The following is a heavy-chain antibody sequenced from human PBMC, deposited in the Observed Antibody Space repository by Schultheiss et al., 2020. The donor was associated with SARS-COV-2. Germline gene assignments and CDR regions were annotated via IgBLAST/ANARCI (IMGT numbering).Heavy chain of an antibody. V-gene: IGHV3-21*06. D-gene: IGHD6-13*01. CDR1: GFTFSGYS. CDR3: ARDQSIVAATTGTFVEYFDS. CDR2: ITTSSSHI. Sequence: GGSLRLSCVASGFTFSGYSMNWVRQAPGKGLEWVSSITTSSSHISYADSVKGRFTISRDNARSSLFLQMSSLSADDTAVYYCARDQSIVAATTGTFVEYFDSWGRGTLVTVSS. J-gene: IGHJ4*02.